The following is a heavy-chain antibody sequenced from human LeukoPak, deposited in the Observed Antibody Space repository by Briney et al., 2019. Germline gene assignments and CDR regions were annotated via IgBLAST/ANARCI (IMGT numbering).Heavy chain of an antibody. CDR1: GFTFSSYA. CDR2: ISYDGSNK. J-gene: IGHJ3*02. CDR3: ARTMIVVVNDAFDI. Sequence: GRSLRLSCAASGFTFSSYAMHWVRQAPGKGLEWVAVISYDGSNKYYADSVKGRFTISRDNSKNTLYLQMNSLRAEDTAVYYCARTMIVVVNDAFDIWGQGTMVTVSS. V-gene: IGHV3-30-3*01. D-gene: IGHD3-22*01.